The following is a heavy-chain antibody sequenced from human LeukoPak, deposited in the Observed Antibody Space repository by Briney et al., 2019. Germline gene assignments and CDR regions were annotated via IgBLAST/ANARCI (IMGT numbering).Heavy chain of an antibody. V-gene: IGHV3-33*01. CDR1: GFTFSSYG. Sequence: GGSLRLSCAASGFTFSSYGMHWVRQAPGKGLEWVAVIWYDGSNKYYADSVKGRFTISRDNSKNTLYLQMNSLRAEDTAVYYSARDYYGSGSYYRFDYWGQGTLVTVSS. D-gene: IGHD3-10*01. J-gene: IGHJ4*02. CDR3: ARDYYGSGSYYRFDY. CDR2: IWYDGSNK.